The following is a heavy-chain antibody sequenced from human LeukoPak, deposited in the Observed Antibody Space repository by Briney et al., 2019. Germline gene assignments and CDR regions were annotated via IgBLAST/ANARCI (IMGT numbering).Heavy chain of an antibody. CDR2: IYTSGST. Sequence: SETLSLTCTVSGGSISSGSYYWTWIRQPAGKGLEYIGRIYTSGSTNYNPSLKSRVTISVDTSKNQFSLKLSSVTAADTAVYYCATYCGGDRSLCYWGQGTLVTVSS. J-gene: IGHJ4*02. CDR1: GGSISSGSYY. D-gene: IGHD2-21*02. CDR3: ATYCGGDRSLCY. V-gene: IGHV4-61*02.